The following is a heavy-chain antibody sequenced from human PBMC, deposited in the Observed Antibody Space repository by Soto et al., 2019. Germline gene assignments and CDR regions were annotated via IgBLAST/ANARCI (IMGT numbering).Heavy chain of an antibody. J-gene: IGHJ6*02. CDR2: INAGNGNT. D-gene: IGHD4-17*01. CDR1: GYTFTSYA. V-gene: IGHV1-3*01. CDR3: AGDEYGDYYYYGMDV. Sequence: QVQLVQSGAEVKKPGASVKVSCKASGYTFTSYAMHWVRQAPGQRLEWMGWINAGNGNTKYSQKFQGRVTITRDTSASTAYMELSSLRSEDTAVYYCAGDEYGDYYYYGMDVWGQGTTVPVSS.